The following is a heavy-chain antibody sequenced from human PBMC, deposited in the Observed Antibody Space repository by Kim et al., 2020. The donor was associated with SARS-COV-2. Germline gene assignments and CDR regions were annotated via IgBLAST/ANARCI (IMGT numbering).Heavy chain of an antibody. CDR3: AKREYSSGYYGMDV. CDR2: ITNTGANT. CDR1: GFTFNSYA. V-gene: IGHV3-23*01. D-gene: IGHD6-19*01. Sequence: GGSLRLSCAASGFTFNSYAMSWVRQAPGKGLEWVSTITNTGANTYYADSVGGRFTISRDNSKNTLYLQLNSLRAEDTAVYYCAKREYSSGYYGMDVWGQGTTVTVSS. J-gene: IGHJ6*02.